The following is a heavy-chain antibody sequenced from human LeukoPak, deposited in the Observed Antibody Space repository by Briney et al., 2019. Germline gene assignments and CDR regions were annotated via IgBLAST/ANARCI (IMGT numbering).Heavy chain of an antibody. Sequence: GGSLRLSCAASGFTFSSYGMHGVRQAPGKGLEWVAVISYDGSNKYYADSVKGRFTISRDNSKNTRYLQMNSLRAEDTAVYYCGKNVGLPGGGFDPWGQGTLVTVSS. D-gene: IGHD1-26*01. J-gene: IGHJ5*02. V-gene: IGHV3-30*18. CDR3: GKNVGLPGGGFDP. CDR2: ISYDGSNK. CDR1: GFTFSSYG.